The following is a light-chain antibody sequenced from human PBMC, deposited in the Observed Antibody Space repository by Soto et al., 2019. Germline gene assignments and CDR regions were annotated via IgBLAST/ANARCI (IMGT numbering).Light chain of an antibody. CDR3: QQRSDWPST. CDR2: DAS. Sequence: EIVLTQSPATLSLSPGDRATLSCRASQTVSSYLSWYQQKHGQAPRLLIYDASTSATGIPARFSSSGSGTDFSLTITSIEAEDFAVYYCQQRSDWPSTFGGGTKVEIK. CDR1: QTVSSY. J-gene: IGKJ4*01. V-gene: IGKV3-11*01.